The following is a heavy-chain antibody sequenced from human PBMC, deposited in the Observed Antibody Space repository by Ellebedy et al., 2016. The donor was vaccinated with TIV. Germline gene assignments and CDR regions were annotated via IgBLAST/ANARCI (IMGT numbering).Heavy chain of an antibody. Sequence: GGSLRLSXAASGFTFSSYGMHWVRQAPGKGLEWVAVISYDGSNKYYADSVKGRFTISRDNSKNTLYLQMNSLRAEDTAVYYCAKDPRSPYYYDSSGYSYYFDYWGQGTLVTVSS. CDR2: ISYDGSNK. CDR3: AKDPRSPYYYDSSGYSYYFDY. J-gene: IGHJ4*02. CDR1: GFTFSSYG. D-gene: IGHD3-22*01. V-gene: IGHV3-30*18.